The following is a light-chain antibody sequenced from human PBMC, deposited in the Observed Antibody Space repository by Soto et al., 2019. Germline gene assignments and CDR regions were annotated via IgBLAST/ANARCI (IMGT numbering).Light chain of an antibody. J-gene: IGKJ4*01. CDR1: QSISRN. CDR3: QQYNSYPLT. V-gene: IGKV1-39*01. CDR2: ATS. Sequence: DIQMTQSPSSLSASVGDRVTIPCRASQSISRNLNWYQQKPGTAPKLLIYATSSLQSGVPSRFSGSGSGSDFTLAISNLQPEDFATYYCQQYNSYPLTFGGGTKVDIK.